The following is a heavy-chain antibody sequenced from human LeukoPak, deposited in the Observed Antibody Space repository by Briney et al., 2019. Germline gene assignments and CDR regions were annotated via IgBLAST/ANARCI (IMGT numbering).Heavy chain of an antibody. V-gene: IGHV1-8*01. J-gene: IGHJ5*02. Sequence: GASVKVSCKASGYTFTSYDINWVRQATGQGLEWMGWTNPNSGNTGYAQKFQGRVTMTRNTSISTAYMELSSLRSEDTAVYYCASSTWAYDILTGYYNFNWFDPWGQGTLVTVSS. CDR3: ASSTWAYDILTGYYNFNWFDP. D-gene: IGHD3-9*01. CDR2: TNPNSGNT. CDR1: GYTFTSYD.